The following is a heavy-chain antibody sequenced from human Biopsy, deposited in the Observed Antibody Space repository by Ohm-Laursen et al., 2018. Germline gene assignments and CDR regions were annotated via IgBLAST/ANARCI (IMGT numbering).Heavy chain of an antibody. J-gene: IGHJ3*02. V-gene: IGHV4-4*07. CDR2: IYTSGSP. CDR1: GDSINNYY. D-gene: IGHD1-26*01. CDR3: ARGTGRYYVYGAFDI. Sequence: GTLSLTCTVSGDSINNYYWSWIRQPAGKGLEWIGRIYTSGSPNYNLSLESRVTMSVDTSKNQFSLNLRSVTAADTAVYYCARGTGRYYVYGAFDIRGQGTVVTVSS.